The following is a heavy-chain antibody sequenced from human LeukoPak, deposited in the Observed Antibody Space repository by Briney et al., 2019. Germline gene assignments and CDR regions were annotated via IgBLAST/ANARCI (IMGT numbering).Heavy chain of an antibody. Sequence: SETLSLTCTVSSGSISSYYWSWIRQPPGKGLEWIGYIYYSGSTNYNPSLKSRVTISVDTSKNQFSLKLSSVTAADTAVYYCARGDSYGSGSYYQYLPTHWFDPWGQGTLVTVSS. CDR3: ARGDSYGSGSYYQYLPTHWFDP. V-gene: IGHV4-59*01. D-gene: IGHD3-10*01. CDR1: SGSISSYY. J-gene: IGHJ5*02. CDR2: IYYSGST.